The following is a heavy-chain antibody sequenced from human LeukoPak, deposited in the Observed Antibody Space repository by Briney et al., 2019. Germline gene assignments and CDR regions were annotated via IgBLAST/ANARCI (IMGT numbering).Heavy chain of an antibody. V-gene: IGHV3-23*01. D-gene: IGHD3-22*01. CDR2: ISGSGGTT. Sequence: PGGSLRLSCTASGFTFSNYAMSWVRQAPGKGLEWVSTISGSGGTTYYADSVRGRFTISRDNSKNTLYLQMNSLRVDDTAVNYCAEMGEYYYNSGYYSWGQGTLVTVSS. J-gene: IGHJ4*02. CDR3: AEMGEYYYNSGYYS. CDR1: GFTFSNYA.